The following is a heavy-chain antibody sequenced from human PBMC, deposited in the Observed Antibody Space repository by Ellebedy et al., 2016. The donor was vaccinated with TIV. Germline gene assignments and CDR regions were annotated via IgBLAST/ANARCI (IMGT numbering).Heavy chain of an antibody. CDR2: IIPILAKA. V-gene: IGHV1-69*10. Sequence: AASVKVSCKASGGILSSYGISWVRQAPGQGLEWMGGIIPILAKANYAQRFQGRVTITADESTYTAYMELSSLRSEDTAVYYCARVGNYYGGSPSYYFDYWGQGTLVTVSS. CDR1: GGILSSYG. J-gene: IGHJ4*02. CDR3: ARVGNYYGGSPSYYFDY. D-gene: IGHD4-23*01.